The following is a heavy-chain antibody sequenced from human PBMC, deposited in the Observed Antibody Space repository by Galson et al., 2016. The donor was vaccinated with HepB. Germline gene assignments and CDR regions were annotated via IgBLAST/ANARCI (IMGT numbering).Heavy chain of an antibody. V-gene: IGHV4-39*07. J-gene: IGHJ4*02. D-gene: IGHD5-18*01. CDR2: INHSGST. Sequence: SETLSLTCTVSYGSVSSSGYYWSWIRQPPGKGLEWIGEINHSGSTNYNPSLKSRVTMSVDTSKNQFSLKLSSVTAADTAVYYCAGEGRYSYGYTSNYWGQGTLVTVSS. CDR3: AGEGRYSYGYTSNY. CDR1: YGSVSSSGYY.